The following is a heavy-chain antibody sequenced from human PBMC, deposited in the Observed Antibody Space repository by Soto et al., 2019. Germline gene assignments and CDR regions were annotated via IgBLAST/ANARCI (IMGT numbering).Heavy chain of an antibody. CDR1: GFTFSSYW. D-gene: IGHD3-10*01. J-gene: IGHJ6*02. CDR3: GSITSSGRGWDV. Sequence: EVQLVESGGGLVQPGGSLRLSCVDSGFTFSSYWMSWVRQAPVKGLEWVGNIKQDGSEENYVDSVKGRFTISRDNAKKSMSLQMNRLRAEDTAVYSCGSITSSGRGWDVWGQGTTVVVSS. CDR2: IKQDGSEE. V-gene: IGHV3-7*01.